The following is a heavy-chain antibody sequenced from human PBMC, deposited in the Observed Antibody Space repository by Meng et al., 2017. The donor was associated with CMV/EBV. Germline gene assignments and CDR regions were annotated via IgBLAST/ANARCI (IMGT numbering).Heavy chain of an antibody. J-gene: IGHJ4*02. V-gene: IGHV6-1*01. D-gene: IGHD1-26*01. CDR2: TYYRSRWYN. Sequence: IAGDSVSGNSDIWHWIRQSPSRGLEWLGRTYYRSRWYNDYAVSVKSRIIITPDTSKNHFSLQLNSVTPEDTAIYYCTRSDGRNHFDYWGLGSLVTVSS. CDR3: TRSDGRNHFDY. CDR1: GDSVSGNSDI.